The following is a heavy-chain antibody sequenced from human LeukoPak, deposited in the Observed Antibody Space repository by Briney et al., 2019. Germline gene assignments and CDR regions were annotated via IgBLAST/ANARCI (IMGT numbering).Heavy chain of an antibody. CDR2: IYYSGST. J-gene: IGHJ5*02. CDR1: GGSISSYY. Sequence: SETLSLTCTVSGGSISSYYWSWIRQPPGKGLEWIGYIYYSGSTNYNPSLKSRVTISVDTSKNQFSLKLSSVTAADTAVYYCARDVYNGSGSAGFDPWGQGTLVTVSS. V-gene: IGHV4-59*01. D-gene: IGHD3-10*01. CDR3: ARDVYNGSGSAGFDP.